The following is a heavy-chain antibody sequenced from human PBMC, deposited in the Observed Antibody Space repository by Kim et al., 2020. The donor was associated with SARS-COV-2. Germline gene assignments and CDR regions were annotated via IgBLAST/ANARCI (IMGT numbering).Heavy chain of an antibody. V-gene: IGHV4-34*01. J-gene: IGHJ3*01. Sequence: SETLSLTCAVYGGSFSGYYWSWIRQPPGKGLEWIGEINHSGSTNYNPSLKSRVTISVDTSKNQFSLKLSSVTAADTAVYYCARALYYYDSSGYYGDDAF. D-gene: IGHD3-22*01. CDR2: INHSGST. CDR1: GGSFSGYY. CDR3: ARALYYYDSSGYYGDDAF.